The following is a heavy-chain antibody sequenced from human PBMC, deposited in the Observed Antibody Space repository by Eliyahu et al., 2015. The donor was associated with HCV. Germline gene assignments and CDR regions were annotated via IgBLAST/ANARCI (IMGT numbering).Heavy chain of an antibody. D-gene: IGHD4-17*01. CDR2: ISAYNGNT. CDR3: ARDPYGEGAAFDI. Sequence: PGQGLEWMGWISAYNGNTNYAQKLQGRVTMTTDTSTSTAYMELRSLRSDDTAVYYCARDPYGEGAAFDIWGQGTMVTVSS. V-gene: IGHV1-18*01. J-gene: IGHJ3*02.